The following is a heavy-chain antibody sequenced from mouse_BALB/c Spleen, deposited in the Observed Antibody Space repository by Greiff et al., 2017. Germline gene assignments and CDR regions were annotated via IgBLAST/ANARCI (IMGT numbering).Heavy chain of an antibody. CDR3: AREEITTVVATPYAMDY. D-gene: IGHD1-1*01. Sequence: QVQLKQSGAELAKPGASVKMSCKASGYTFTSYWMHWVKQRPGQGLEWIGYINPSTGYTEYNQKFKDKATLTADKSSSTAYMQLSSLTSEDSAVYYCAREEITTVVATPYAMDYWGQGTSVTVSS. CDR1: GYTFTSYW. CDR2: INPSTGYT. V-gene: IGHV1-7*01. J-gene: IGHJ4*01.